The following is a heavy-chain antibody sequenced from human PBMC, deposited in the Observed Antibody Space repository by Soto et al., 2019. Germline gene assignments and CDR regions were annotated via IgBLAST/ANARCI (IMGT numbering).Heavy chain of an antibody. J-gene: IGHJ4*02. Sequence: QVQLVQSGAEVRTPGASVKVSCKASGYTFTSYDINWVRQATGQGPEWMGWMNPDSGNTGYLQKFRSRVXXTXNXXISTAYMELSSLRSEDTAVYYLARSVGRSNLNFDSWGQGTLVTVSS. D-gene: IGHD7-27*01. CDR3: ARSVGRSNLNFDS. CDR2: MNPDSGNT. V-gene: IGHV1-8*01. CDR1: GYTFTSYD.